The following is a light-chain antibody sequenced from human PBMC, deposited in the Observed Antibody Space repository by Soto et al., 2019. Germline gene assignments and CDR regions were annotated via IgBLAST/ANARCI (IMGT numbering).Light chain of an antibody. CDR2: DAS. J-gene: IGKJ1*01. Sequence: EIVLTQSPATLSLSPGERATLSCRASQSVSSYLALYQHKPGQAPRLLIYDASNRATGIPARFSGSGSGTDFTLTISSREPEDFAVYYGQQRSNWRGTFGQGTKVEIK. CDR3: QQRSNWRGT. V-gene: IGKV3-11*01. CDR1: QSVSSY.